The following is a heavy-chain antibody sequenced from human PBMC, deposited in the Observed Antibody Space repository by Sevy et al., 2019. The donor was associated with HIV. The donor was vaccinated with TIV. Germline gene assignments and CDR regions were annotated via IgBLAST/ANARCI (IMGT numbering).Heavy chain of an antibody. CDR3: ARVTMDRDGYNYMDY. J-gene: IGHJ4*02. D-gene: IGHD5-12*01. CDR1: GGSFSGYY. CDR2: IKHSGNT. Sequence: SETLSLTCAVYGGSFSGYYWNWIRQPPGKGLEWIGEIKHSGNTDYNPSLKSRVTISVDTSKNQLSLKLKSVTAVDTAVYYCARVTMDRDGYNYMDYWGQGTLVTVSS. V-gene: IGHV4-34*01.